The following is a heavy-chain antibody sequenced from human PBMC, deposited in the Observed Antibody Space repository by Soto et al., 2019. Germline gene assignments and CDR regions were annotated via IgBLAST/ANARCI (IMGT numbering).Heavy chain of an antibody. V-gene: IGHV4-34*01. CDR1: GGSFSGYY. CDR2: INHSGST. J-gene: IGHJ5*02. Sequence: QVQLQQWGAGLLKPSETLSLTCAVYGGSFSGYYWSWIRQPPGKGLEWIGEINHSGSTNYNPSLKSRVTISVDTSKNQFSLKLSSVTAADTAVYYCESVPSKRNWFDHWGQGTLVTVSS. CDR3: ESVPSKRNWFDH.